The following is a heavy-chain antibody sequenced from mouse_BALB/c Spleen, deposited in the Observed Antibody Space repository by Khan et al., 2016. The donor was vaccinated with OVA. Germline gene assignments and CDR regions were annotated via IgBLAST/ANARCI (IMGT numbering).Heavy chain of an antibody. CDR1: GYSITSNYA. CDR3: ARKNDYGYAVDY. CDR2: ISYSGST. V-gene: IGHV3-2*02. J-gene: IGHJ4*01. D-gene: IGHD1-1*01. Sequence: VQLKESGPGLVKPSQSLSLTCTVTGYSITSNYAWNWIRQFPGNKLEWMGYISYSGSTSYNPSLKSRISITRAPSKNQFFLQLNSVTTEDTATYYCARKNDYGYAVDYWGQGTSVTVSS.